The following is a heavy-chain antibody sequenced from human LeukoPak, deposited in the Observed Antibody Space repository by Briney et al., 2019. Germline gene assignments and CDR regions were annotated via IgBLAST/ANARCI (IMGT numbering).Heavy chain of an antibody. CDR1: GYTFTSYG. Sequence: GASVKVSCKASGYTFTSYGISWVRQAPGQGLEWMGWISAYNGNTNYAQKLQGRVTMTTDTSTSTAYMELSSLRSDDTAVYYCAREELAMVVVPAAQYYYYYGMAVWGQGTTVTASS. J-gene: IGHJ6*02. CDR2: ISAYNGNT. D-gene: IGHD2-2*03. V-gene: IGHV1-18*01. CDR3: AREELAMVVVPAAQYYYYYGMAV.